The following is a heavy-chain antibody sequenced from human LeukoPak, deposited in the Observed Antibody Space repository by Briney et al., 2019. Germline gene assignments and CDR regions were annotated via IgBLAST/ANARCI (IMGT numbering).Heavy chain of an antibody. Sequence: ASVKVSCKASGYTFTNYYMHWVRQAPGQGLEWMGVINPSGDSTRYEQKFQDRVTMTRETSTRTVYMELSSLRSEDTAVYNCARGYSSSYRIDYWGQGTLVTVSS. D-gene: IGHD6-19*01. CDR3: ARGYSSSYRIDY. CDR2: INPSGDST. V-gene: IGHV1-46*01. CDR1: GYTFTNYY. J-gene: IGHJ4*02.